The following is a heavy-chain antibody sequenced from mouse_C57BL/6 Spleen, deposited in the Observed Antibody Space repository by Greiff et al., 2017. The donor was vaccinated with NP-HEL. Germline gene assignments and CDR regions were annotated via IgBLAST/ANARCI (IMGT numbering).Heavy chain of an antibody. V-gene: IGHV1-54*01. D-gene: IGHD3-1*01. CDR2: INPGSGGT. CDR3: ARSGSGYDEDYFDY. J-gene: IGHJ2*01. CDR1: GYAFTNYL. Sequence: VQLQQSGAELVRPGTSVKVSCKASGYAFTNYLIEWVKQRPGQGLEWIGVINPGSGGTNYNEKFKGKATLTADKSSSTAYMQLSSLTSEDSAVYFCARSGSGYDEDYFDYWGQGTTLTVSS.